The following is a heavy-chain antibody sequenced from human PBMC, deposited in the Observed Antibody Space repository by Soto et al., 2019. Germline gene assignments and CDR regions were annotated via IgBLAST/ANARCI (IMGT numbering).Heavy chain of an antibody. V-gene: IGHV1-69*01. J-gene: IGHJ4*02. CDR1: GGGTLSNDA. CDR2: ISPFFGTT. D-gene: IGHD2-21*02. Sequence: QVHLVQSGADGRKSGSSVRVSCTASGGGTLSNDAITWVRQAPAQGLEWLGRISPFFGTTDYSQSFQGRLTMTADASTGTVYMDLRSLKSDDTAVYYCAREVVTETTWGSFDSWGQGTLVTVSS. CDR3: AREVVTETTWGSFDS.